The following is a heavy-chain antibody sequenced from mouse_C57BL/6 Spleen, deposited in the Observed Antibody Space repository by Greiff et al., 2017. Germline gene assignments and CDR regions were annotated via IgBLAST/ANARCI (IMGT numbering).Heavy chain of an antibody. Sequence: QVQLKQPGAELVKPGASVKLSCKASGYTFTSYWMHWVKQRPGQGLEWIGMIHPNSGSTNYNEKFKSKATLTVDKSSSTAYMQLSSLTSEDSAVYYCARNDDYAAWFAYWGQGTLVTVSA. CDR2: IHPNSGST. J-gene: IGHJ3*01. D-gene: IGHD2-4*01. CDR1: GYTFTSYW. V-gene: IGHV1-64*01. CDR3: ARNDDYAAWFAY.